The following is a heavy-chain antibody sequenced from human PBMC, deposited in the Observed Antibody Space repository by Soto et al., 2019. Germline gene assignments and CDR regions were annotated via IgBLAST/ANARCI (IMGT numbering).Heavy chain of an antibody. Sequence: EVQLLESGGGLVQPGGSLRLSCAASGFTFTTYAMTWVRQAPGKGLEWVSAISGSGGSTYYADSVKGRFTISRDNSKNTLFLQMNSLRAEDTAVYYCAKNWDTTFSSSSHWGQGTLVTVSP. CDR3: AKNWDTTFSSSSH. V-gene: IGHV3-23*01. J-gene: IGHJ4*02. CDR2: ISGSGGST. D-gene: IGHD6-6*01. CDR1: GFTFTTYA.